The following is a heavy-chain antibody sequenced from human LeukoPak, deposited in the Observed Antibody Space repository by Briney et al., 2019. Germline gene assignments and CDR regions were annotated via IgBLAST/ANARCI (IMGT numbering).Heavy chain of an antibody. CDR2: ISSSGSTI. J-gene: IGHJ6*03. Sequence: GGSLRLSCAASGFTFSDYYMSWIRQAPGKGLEWVSYISSSGSTIYYADSVKGRFTISRDNAKNSLYLQMNSLRAEDTAVYYCASDRVLYSFYMDVWGKGTTVTVSS. CDR1: GFTFSDYY. V-gene: IGHV3-11*04. CDR3: ASDRVLYSFYMDV.